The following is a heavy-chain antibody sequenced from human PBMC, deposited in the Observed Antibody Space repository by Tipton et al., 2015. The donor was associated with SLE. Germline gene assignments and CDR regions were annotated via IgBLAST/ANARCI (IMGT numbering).Heavy chain of an antibody. CDR2: ISGSGGST. J-gene: IGHJ6*02. CDR3: AKSPDKQQLIPNGMDV. CDR1: GFTFSSYA. Sequence: SLRLSCAASGFTFSSYAMSWVRQAPGKGLEWVSAISGSGGSTYYADSVKGRFTISRDNSKNTLYLQMNSLRAEDTAVYYCAKSPDKQQLIPNGMDVWGQGTTVTVSS. V-gene: IGHV3-23*01. D-gene: IGHD6-13*01.